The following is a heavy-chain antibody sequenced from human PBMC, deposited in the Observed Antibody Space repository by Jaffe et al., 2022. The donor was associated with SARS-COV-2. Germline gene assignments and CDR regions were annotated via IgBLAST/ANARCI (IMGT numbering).Heavy chain of an antibody. CDR1: GFTFSDAW. Sequence: VQLVESGGGLVKPGGSLRLSCVASGFTFSDAWMSWVRQGPGKGLEWVGHIRSKSDGGTTEYAAPVKGRVSISRDDSKNTLYLQMNSLKTGDTAVYYCSTDWGSYGAPDYWGQGTLVTVSS. D-gene: IGHD7-27*01. J-gene: IGHJ4*02. CDR2: IRSKSDGGTT. CDR3: STDWGSYGAPDY. V-gene: IGHV3-15*01.